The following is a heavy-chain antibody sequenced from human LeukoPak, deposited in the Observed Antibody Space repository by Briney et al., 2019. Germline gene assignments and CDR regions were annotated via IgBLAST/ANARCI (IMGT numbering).Heavy chain of an antibody. Sequence: GESLRLSCAASGFTFSSYAMSWVRQAPGKGLEWVSVISGSGGSTYSTDSVKGRFTISRDNSKNTLYLQMNSLRAEDTAVYFCAKSQDGGRLLNFDYWGQGTLVTVSS. CDR3: AKSQDGGRLLNFDY. CDR2: ISGSGGST. V-gene: IGHV3-23*01. J-gene: IGHJ4*02. D-gene: IGHD1-26*01. CDR1: GFTFSSYA.